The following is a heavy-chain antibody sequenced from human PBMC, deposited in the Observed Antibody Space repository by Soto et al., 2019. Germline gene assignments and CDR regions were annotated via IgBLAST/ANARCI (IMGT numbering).Heavy chain of an antibody. Sequence: QVQLVQSGAEVKKPGASVKVSCKASGYTFTSYGIXXXXXXXXXXLEWMGWISAYNGNTNYAQKLQGRVTMTADTXXXXXXXEXXXLXXXXXXVYYCARDWAAAGPFDYWGQGTLVTVSS. CDR3: ARDWAAAGPFDY. D-gene: IGHD6-13*01. CDR2: ISAYNGNT. CDR1: GYTFTSYG. V-gene: IGHV1-18*01. J-gene: IGHJ4*02.